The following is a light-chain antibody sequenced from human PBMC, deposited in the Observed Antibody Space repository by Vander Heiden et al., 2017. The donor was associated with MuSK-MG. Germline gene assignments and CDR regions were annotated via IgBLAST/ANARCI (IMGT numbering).Light chain of an antibody. CDR1: QSVGSN. Sequence: EIVLTQSPDTLSLSPGERATLSCRASQSVGSNLAWYQQKPCQAPRLLFYDISTRATGIPARFSGCGSGTDFTLIIRRLEPEDFAVYYCQQDGDSPETFGQGTKVEIK. CDR2: DIS. V-gene: IGKV3-20*01. J-gene: IGKJ1*01. CDR3: QQDGDSPET.